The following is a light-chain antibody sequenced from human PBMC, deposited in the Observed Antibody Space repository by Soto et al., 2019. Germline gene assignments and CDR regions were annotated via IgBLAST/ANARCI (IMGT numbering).Light chain of an antibody. CDR2: DVS. J-gene: IGLJ2*01. Sequence: QSALTQPASVSGSPGQSITIPCTGTSNDIGGYNYVSWYQQHPGKVPKLIIFDVSYRPSGISDRFSGSKSANTASLTISGLQPEDEADYYCSSYGASSTLFGGGTKLTVL. CDR1: SNDIGGYNY. CDR3: SSYGASSTL. V-gene: IGLV2-14*03.